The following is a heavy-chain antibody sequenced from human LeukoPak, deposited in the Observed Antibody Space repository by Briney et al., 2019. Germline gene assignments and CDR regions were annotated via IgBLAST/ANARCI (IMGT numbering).Heavy chain of an antibody. J-gene: IGHJ4*02. Sequence: PGGSLRLSCAASGFTVSSNYMNWVRQAPGKGLEWVSIIYSGGSTYYADSVKGRFTISRDNSKNTLYLQMNSLRAEDTAVYYCARDLGSGWNFDYWGQGTLVTVSS. CDR3: ARDLGSGWNFDY. CDR2: IYSGGST. CDR1: GFTVSSNY. D-gene: IGHD6-19*01. V-gene: IGHV3-53*01.